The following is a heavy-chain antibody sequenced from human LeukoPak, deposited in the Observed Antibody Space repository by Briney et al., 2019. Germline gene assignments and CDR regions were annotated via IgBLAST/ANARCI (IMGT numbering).Heavy chain of an antibody. J-gene: IGHJ3*02. Sequence: GGSLRLSCAASGFTFSSYAMSWVRQAPGKGLEWVSSISSSSSYIYYADSVKGRFTISRDNSKNTLYLQMNSLRAEDTAVYYCAKESTPLYYVTAIKLSFFDAFDIWGQGTMVTVSS. CDR1: GFTFSSYA. D-gene: IGHD3-10*02. CDR3: AKESTPLYYVTAIKLSFFDAFDI. CDR2: ISSSSSYI. V-gene: IGHV3-23*01.